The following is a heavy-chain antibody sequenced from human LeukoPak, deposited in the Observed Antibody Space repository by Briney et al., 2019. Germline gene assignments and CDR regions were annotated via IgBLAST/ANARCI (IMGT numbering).Heavy chain of an antibody. J-gene: IGHJ4*02. D-gene: IGHD5-18*01. CDR2: ISGSGGST. V-gene: IGHV3-23*01. CDR1: GFTVSSNY. Sequence: GGSLRLSCAASGFTVSSNYMSWVRQAPGKGLEWVSAISGSGGSTYYADSVKGRFTISRDNSKNTLYLQMNSLRAEDTAVYYCAKDLIVYTAARTWGQGTLVTVSS. CDR3: AKDLIVYTAART.